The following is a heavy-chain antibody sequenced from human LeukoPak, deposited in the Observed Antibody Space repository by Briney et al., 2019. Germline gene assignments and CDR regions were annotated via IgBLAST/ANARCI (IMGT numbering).Heavy chain of an antibody. V-gene: IGHV3-33*01. CDR3: ARDDYGGKLDI. J-gene: IGHJ3*02. CDR1: GFTFSNYD. CDR2: IWYDGSNK. D-gene: IGHD4-23*01. Sequence: GRSLRLSCAASGFTFSNYDMHWVRQAPGKGLEWVAVIWYDGSNKYYADSVKGRFTISRDNSKNTLYLQMNSLRAEDTAVYYCARDDYGGKLDIWGQGTVVPVSS.